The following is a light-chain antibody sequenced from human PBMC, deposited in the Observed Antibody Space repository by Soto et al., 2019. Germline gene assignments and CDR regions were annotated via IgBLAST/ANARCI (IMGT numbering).Light chain of an antibody. CDR1: QSVLYSSNNKHY. V-gene: IGKV4-1*01. CDR3: QQYYSSWT. J-gene: IGKJ1*01. CDR2: WAS. Sequence: DIVMTQSQASLAVSLGERAHINCKSSQSVLYSSNNKHYLAWYQQKPGPPPKPLIYWASTRESGVPDRFSGSGSGTDFTLTISSLQAEDVAVYSCQQYYSSWTFGQGTKVEIK.